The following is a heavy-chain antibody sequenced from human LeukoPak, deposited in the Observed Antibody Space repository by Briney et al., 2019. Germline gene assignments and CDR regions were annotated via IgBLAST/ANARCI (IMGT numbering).Heavy chain of an antibody. CDR1: GVTFSSYI. V-gene: IGHV3-48*01. D-gene: IGHD3-10*02. CDR2: ISSSSSTI. Sequence: PGGSLRLSCAASGVTFSSYIMNWVRQAPGKGLEGVSYISSSSSTIYYADSVKGRFTIPKDYANNSPNPQMNSLRAEDTAVYYCAELGITMIGGVWGKGTTVTISS. J-gene: IGHJ6*04. CDR3: AELGITMIGGV.